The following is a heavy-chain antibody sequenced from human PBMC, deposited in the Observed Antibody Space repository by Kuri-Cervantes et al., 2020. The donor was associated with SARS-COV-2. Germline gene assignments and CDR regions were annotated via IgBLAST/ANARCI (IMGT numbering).Heavy chain of an antibody. J-gene: IGHJ1*01. D-gene: IGHD6-6*01. Sequence: GESLKISCAASGFTFITYTMNWVRQAPGKGLEWISSISSGSNYIYYADSVKGRFTISRDNAKNSLYLQMNSLRAEDTAVYYCARPSWRAAPSHFQHWGQGTLVTVSS. CDR3: ARPSWRAAPSHFQH. CDR2: ISSGSNYI. CDR1: GFTFITYT. V-gene: IGHV3-21*01.